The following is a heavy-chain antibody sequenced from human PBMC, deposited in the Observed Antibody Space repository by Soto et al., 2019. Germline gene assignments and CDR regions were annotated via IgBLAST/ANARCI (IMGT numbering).Heavy chain of an antibody. J-gene: IGHJ6*02. CDR2: ISSPSDI. Sequence: GLSRRLWGVASGFTSGTYSSNRVRQARGKGLEWVSSISSPSDIYYADSVKGRFTISRDNAKNSVSLQMNSLRAEDTAVYYCAREYSAWPLAYGLDVWVQGTTVTDSS. V-gene: IGHV3-21*01. D-gene: IGHD5-12*01. CDR1: GFTSGTYS. CDR3: AREYSAWPLAYGLDV.